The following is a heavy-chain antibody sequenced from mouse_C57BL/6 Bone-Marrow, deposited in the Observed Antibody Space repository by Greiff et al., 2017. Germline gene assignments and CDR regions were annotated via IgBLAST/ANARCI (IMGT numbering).Heavy chain of an antibody. J-gene: IGHJ1*03. CDR3: SRKITTVVATEYFDV. CDR1: GYTFTGYW. CDR2: ILPGSGST. V-gene: IGHV1-9*01. D-gene: IGHD1-1*01. Sequence: VQLQQSGAELMKPGASVKLSCKATGYTFTGYWIEWVKQRPGHGLEWIGEILPGSGSTNYNEKLKGKATVPADTSSNTAYMQLSSLTTDDSAVYYCSRKITTVVATEYFDVWGTGTTVTVSS.